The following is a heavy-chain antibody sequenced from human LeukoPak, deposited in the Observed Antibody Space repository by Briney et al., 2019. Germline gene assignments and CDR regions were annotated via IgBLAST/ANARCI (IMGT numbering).Heavy chain of an antibody. CDR3: ARDYDFWSGYTC. Sequence: GGSLRLSCAASGFTFSSYSMNWVRQAPGKGLEWVSSISSSSSYICYADSVKGRFTISRDNAKNSLYLQMNSLRAEDTAVYYCARDYDFWSGYTCWGQGTLVTVSS. D-gene: IGHD3-3*01. V-gene: IGHV3-21*01. J-gene: IGHJ4*02. CDR2: ISSSSSYI. CDR1: GFTFSSYS.